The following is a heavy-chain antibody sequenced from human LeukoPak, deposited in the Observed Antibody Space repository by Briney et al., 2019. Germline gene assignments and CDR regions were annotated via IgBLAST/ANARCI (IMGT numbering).Heavy chain of an antibody. CDR3: ARASDYDSGGYYIGGTFDY. CDR1: AFTFSSYA. D-gene: IGHD3-22*01. CDR2: ISGSGGST. J-gene: IGHJ4*02. Sequence: GGSLRLSCAASAFTFSSYAMSWVRQAPGEGLEWVSSISGSGGSTDYADSVKGRFTISRDNSKKTLYLQMNSLRAEDTAVYYCARASDYDSGGYYIGGTFDYWGQGTLVTVSS. V-gene: IGHV3-23*01.